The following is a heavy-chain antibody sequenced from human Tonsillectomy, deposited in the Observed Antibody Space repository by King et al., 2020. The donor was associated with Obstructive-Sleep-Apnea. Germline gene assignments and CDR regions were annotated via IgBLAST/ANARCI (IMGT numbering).Heavy chain of an antibody. CDR2: INGDGSIQ. CDR3: VRDIALAGNWFDR. D-gene: IGHD6-13*01. Sequence: VQLVESGGGLVQPGGSLRLSCVASNFTFSDYWMHWVRQVPGKGLVWVSRINGDGSIQNYVGSVKGRFTISRDNAKNTLYLQMNSLKVEDTSVYYCVRDIALAGNWFDRWGQGTLVTVSS. CDR1: NFTFSDYW. V-gene: IGHV3-74*01. J-gene: IGHJ5*02.